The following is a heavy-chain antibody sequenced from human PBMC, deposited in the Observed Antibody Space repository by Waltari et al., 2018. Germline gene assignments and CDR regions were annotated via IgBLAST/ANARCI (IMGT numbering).Heavy chain of an antibody. J-gene: IGHJ5*02. Sequence: QLQLHESGPGLVKPSETLSLTCAVSVGSISSRSYFWGCIRHTPGKGLGWIGIIDKSGPTYNNPSLKSRVTVSVDMSTNQFSLQLSSVSAADTAVYYCARESPCYDFLSGYSCFNFFDPWGQGVPVTVSS. D-gene: IGHD3-3*01. V-gene: IGHV4-39*07. CDR1: VGSISSRSYF. CDR2: IDKSGPT. CDR3: ARESPCYDFLSGYSCFNFFDP.